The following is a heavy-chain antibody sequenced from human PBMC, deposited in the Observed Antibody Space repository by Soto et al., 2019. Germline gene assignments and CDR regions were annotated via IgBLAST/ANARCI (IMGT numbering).Heavy chain of an antibody. J-gene: IGHJ3*02. CDR2: ISGSGGGT. V-gene: IGHV3-23*01. D-gene: IGHD3-10*01. CDR1: GFTFSNYA. CDR3: EKGAGSGTYSRPLIDALDI. Sequence: EVQLLESGGGLVQPGGSLRLSCAVSGFTFSNYAMSWVRQAPGKGLEWVSGISGSGGGTYYADSVKGRFTISRDNSRNTLYLQMNSLIADDTAVYYCEKGAGSGTYSRPLIDALDIWGQGTMVTVSS.